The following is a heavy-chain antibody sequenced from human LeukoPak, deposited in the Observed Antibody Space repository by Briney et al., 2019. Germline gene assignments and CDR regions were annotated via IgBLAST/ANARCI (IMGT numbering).Heavy chain of an antibody. CDR3: ASLRLIRYCSSTSCYTRGYYYYYMDV. CDR2: INHSGST. D-gene: IGHD2-2*02. CDR1: GGSFSGYY. V-gene: IGHV4-34*01. J-gene: IGHJ6*03. Sequence: SETLSLTCAVYGGSFSGYYWSWIRQPPGKGLEWIGEINHSGSTNYNPSLKSRVTISVDTSKNQFSLKLSSVTAADTAVYYCASLRLIRYCSSTSCYTRGYYYYYMDVWGKGTTVTVSS.